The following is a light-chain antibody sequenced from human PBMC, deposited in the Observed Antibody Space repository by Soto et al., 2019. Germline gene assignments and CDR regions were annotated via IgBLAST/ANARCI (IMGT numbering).Light chain of an antibody. CDR1: QSVSSN. CDR3: QQYDKSPRT. J-gene: IGKJ1*01. Sequence: PGQRATLTCRASQSVSSNYSAWYQQKPGQTPKVLIYGGSARATRLPARFSGGSSGEEYTLTISSLQSEDFAVYYCQQYDKSPRTFGQGTKVDI. CDR2: GGS. V-gene: IGKV3-15*01.